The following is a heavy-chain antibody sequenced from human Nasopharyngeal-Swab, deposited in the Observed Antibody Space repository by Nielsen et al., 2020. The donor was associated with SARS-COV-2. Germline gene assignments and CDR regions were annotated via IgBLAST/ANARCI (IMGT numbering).Heavy chain of an antibody. J-gene: IGHJ4*02. Sequence: SVKVSCKASGYTFTRYDINWVRQATGQGLEWMGWMNPNSGNTGYAQKFQGRVTMTRNTSISTAYMELSSLRSEDTAVYYCARGHMRSGLLTHYYFDYWGQGTLVTVSS. CDR3: ARGHMRSGLLTHYYFDY. CDR2: MNPNSGNT. CDR1: GYTFTRYD. D-gene: IGHD4/OR15-4a*01. V-gene: IGHV1-8*01.